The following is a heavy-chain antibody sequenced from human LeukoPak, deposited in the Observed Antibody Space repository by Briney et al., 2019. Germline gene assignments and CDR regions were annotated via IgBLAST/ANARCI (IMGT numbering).Heavy chain of an antibody. D-gene: IGHD6-13*01. V-gene: IGHV5-51*01. CDR2: IYPGDSDT. CDR1: GYSFTSYW. Sequence: GESLKISCKGSGYSFTSYWIGWVRQMPGKGLEWMGIIYPGDSDTRYSPSFQGQVTISADNSISTAYLQWSSLKASDTAMYYCARPSGAAADTGYFDYWGQGTLVTVSS. CDR3: ARPSGAAADTGYFDY. J-gene: IGHJ4*02.